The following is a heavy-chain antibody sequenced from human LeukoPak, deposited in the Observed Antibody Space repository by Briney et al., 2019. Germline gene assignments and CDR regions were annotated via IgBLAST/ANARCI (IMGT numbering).Heavy chain of an antibody. CDR2: ISGSGDNT. V-gene: IGHV3-23*01. D-gene: IGHD6-19*01. J-gene: IGHJ4*02. Sequence: GGSLRLSCAASGFTFSNAWMNWVRQAPGKGLEWISGISGSGDNTYYADSVKGRFTTSRDSSKNTLYLQMNSLRVEDTAVYYCTKGGDGSGWYWGQGTLVAVSS. CDR1: GFTFSNAW. CDR3: TKGGDGSGWY.